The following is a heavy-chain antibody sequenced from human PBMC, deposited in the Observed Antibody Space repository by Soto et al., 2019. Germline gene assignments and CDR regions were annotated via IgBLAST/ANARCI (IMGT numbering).Heavy chain of an antibody. CDR1: GFTFSSYW. CDR2: INSDGSST. CDR3: ARVSLPGSNAFDV. V-gene: IGHV3-74*01. Sequence: EVQLVESGGGLVQPGGSLRLSCAASGFTFSSYWMHWVRQAPGKGLVWVSRINSDGSSTTYADSVKGRFTISRDNAKNTLYLQMNSLRAEDTALYYCARVSLPGSNAFDVWGQWTMVTVSS. D-gene: IGHD5-12*01. J-gene: IGHJ3*01.